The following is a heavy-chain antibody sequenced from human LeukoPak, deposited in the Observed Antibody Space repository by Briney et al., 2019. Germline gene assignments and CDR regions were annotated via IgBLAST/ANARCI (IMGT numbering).Heavy chain of an antibody. CDR3: AHRLFASGSYRTFDS. J-gene: IGHJ4*02. V-gene: IGHV2-5*02. Sequence: NASGPTLVNPTQTLTLTCTFSGFSLSTSGVGVGWIRQPPGKALEWLALIYWDDDKRYSPSLRNRLTITKDTSKNPVVLTMTSMDPVDTATYYCAHRLFASGSYRTFDSWGPGTLVTVSS. CDR1: GFSLSTSGVG. CDR2: IYWDDDK. D-gene: IGHD3-10*01.